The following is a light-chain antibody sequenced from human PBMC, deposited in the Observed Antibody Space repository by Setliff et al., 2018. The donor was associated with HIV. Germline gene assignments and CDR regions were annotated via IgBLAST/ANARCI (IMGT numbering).Light chain of an antibody. CDR2: SDS. CDR1: HIGGKN. Sequence: SYELTQPLSVSVGLGQTARVTCGGNHIGGKNVHWYQQKPGQAPILVIHSDSNRPSGIPERFSGSNSGNAATLTISRAQAGDEADYYCQVWDSSTVVFGGGTKVTVL. V-gene: IGLV3-9*01. CDR3: QVWDSSTVV. J-gene: IGLJ2*01.